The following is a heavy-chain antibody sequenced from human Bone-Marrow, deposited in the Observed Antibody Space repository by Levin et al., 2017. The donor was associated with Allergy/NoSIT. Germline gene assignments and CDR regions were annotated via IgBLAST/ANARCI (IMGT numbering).Heavy chain of an antibody. CDR1: RYSFSGYY. D-gene: IGHD6-13*01. Sequence: ASVKVSCKASRYSFSGYYINWLRLVPGQGLEWMGRISPHNGDTEYSRKFQGRVTMTRDTSIFTAYMELSRLKSDDAAVYYCAGWDGRVAAGSDYYYGVDVWGQGTTVTVSS. CDR3: AGWDGRVAAGSDYYYGVDV. V-gene: IGHV1-2*06. J-gene: IGHJ6*02. CDR2: ISPHNGDT.